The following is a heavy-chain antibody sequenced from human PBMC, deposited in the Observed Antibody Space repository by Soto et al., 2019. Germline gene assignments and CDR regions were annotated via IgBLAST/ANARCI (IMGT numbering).Heavy chain of an antibody. Sequence: ASVKVSCKASGYTFTSYDINWVRQATGQGLEWMGWMNPNSGNTGYAQKFQGRVTMTRNTSISTAYMELSSLRSEDTAVYYCARGCRGDTVLVPAALLDAFYIWG. V-gene: IGHV1-8*01. CDR1: GYTFTSYD. D-gene: IGHD2-2*01. J-gene: IGHJ3*02. CDR2: MNPNSGNT. CDR3: ARGCRGDTVLVPAALLDAFYI.